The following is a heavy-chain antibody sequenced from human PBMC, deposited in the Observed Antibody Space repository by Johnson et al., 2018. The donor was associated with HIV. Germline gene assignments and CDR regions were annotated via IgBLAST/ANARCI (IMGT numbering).Heavy chain of an antibody. CDR1: GFTFSSYG. J-gene: IGHJ3*02. Sequence: VQLVESGGGVVQPGGSLRLSCAASGFTFSSYGMHWVRQAPGKGLEWVAVIRYDGSNKYYADSVKGRFTISRDNSKNTLYLQMNSLRAEDTAVYYCAKEFPTRGPFDIWGQGTMVTVSS. CDR3: AKEFPTRGPFDI. D-gene: IGHD1-26*01. CDR2: IRYDGSNK. V-gene: IGHV3-30*02.